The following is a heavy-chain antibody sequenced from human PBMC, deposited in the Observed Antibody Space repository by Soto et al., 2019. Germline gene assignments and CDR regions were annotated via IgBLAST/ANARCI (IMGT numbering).Heavy chain of an antibody. Sequence: AGSLRLSCAASGFTFGGSAMHWVRQASGKGLEWVGHIRSKTNSYATAYAESVKGRFTISRDDSMNTAYLQMNSLKTEDTAVYFCTRQTDAVQWLVVPTDYNFDYWGQGTLVTVSS. CDR3: TRQTDAVQWLVVPTDYNFDY. J-gene: IGHJ4*02. CDR1: GFTFGGSA. V-gene: IGHV3-73*01. CDR2: IRSKTNSYAT. D-gene: IGHD6-19*01.